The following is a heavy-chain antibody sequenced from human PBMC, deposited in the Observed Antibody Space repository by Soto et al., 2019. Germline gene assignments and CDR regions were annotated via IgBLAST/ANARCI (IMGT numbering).Heavy chain of an antibody. V-gene: IGHV4-59*11. CDR2: ISYSGST. D-gene: IGHD6-6*01. CDR1: GGSISSHF. J-gene: IGHJ6*02. CDR3: ARAGYSNSADV. Sequence: SETLSLTCTVSGGSISSHFWNWIRQPPGKGLEWIGYISYSGSTNYNPSLKSRVTISVDTSKNRFSLKLSSVTAADTAVYYCARAGYSNSADVWGQGTTVTVSS.